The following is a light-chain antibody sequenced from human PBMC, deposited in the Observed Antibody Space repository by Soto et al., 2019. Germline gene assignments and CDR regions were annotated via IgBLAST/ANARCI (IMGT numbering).Light chain of an antibody. Sequence: EIVLTQSPGTLSLSPGERATLPCRASQSVSSSYLAWYQQKPGQAPRLLIYGASSGATGIPNRFSGSGSGTDFTLTISRLEPEDFAVYYCQQYGSSPPITFGQGTRLEIK. CDR1: QSVSSSY. CDR2: GAS. V-gene: IGKV3-20*01. CDR3: QQYGSSPPIT. J-gene: IGKJ5*01.